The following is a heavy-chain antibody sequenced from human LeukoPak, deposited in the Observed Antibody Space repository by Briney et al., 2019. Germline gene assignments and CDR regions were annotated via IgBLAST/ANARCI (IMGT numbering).Heavy chain of an antibody. CDR3: AGVGNGGYGGFDY. D-gene: IGHD5-12*01. J-gene: IGHJ4*02. Sequence: SSETLSLTCTVSGGSISSGGYYWSWIRQHPGKGLEWIGYISSSGTTYYNPSLRSRITISVDSSKSQFSLNLSSVTASDTAVYYCAGVGNGGYGGFDYWGQGALVTVSS. CDR1: GGSISSGGYY. V-gene: IGHV4-30-4*08. CDR2: ISSSGTT.